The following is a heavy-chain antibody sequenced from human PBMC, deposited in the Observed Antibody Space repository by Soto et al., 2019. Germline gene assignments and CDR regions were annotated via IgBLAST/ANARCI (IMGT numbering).Heavy chain of an antibody. D-gene: IGHD6-13*01. CDR3: ARRPIVAADYYYMDV. V-gene: IGHV4-59*08. CDR1: GVSISSYY. Sequence: SETLSLTCSVSGVSISSYYWSWIRHPPGKGLEWIGNIFYSGSTSYNPSLESRVTLSLDTSKNQLSLTLDSVTAADTAVYYCARRPIVAADYYYMDVWGKGTTVTVSS. J-gene: IGHJ6*03. CDR2: IFYSGST.